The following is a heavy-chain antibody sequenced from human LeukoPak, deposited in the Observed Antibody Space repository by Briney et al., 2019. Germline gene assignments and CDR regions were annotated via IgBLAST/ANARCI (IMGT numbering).Heavy chain of an antibody. CDR3: AGAYSSGLFDN. V-gene: IGHV4-4*09. Sequence: SETLSLTCTVSGGSINSYYWNWIRQPPGKGLEWIGDIYCSGSTNYNPSLKSRVIISLDTSKNQFSLNLRSVTAADTAVYYCAGAYSSGLFDNWGQGTLVTVSS. J-gene: IGHJ4*02. CDR1: GGSINSYY. CDR2: IYCSGST. D-gene: IGHD6-19*01.